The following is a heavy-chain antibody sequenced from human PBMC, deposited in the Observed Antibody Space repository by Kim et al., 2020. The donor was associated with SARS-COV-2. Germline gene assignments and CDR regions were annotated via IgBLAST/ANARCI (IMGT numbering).Heavy chain of an antibody. J-gene: IGHJ3*02. CDR2: ISGSGGST. D-gene: IGHD3-10*01. V-gene: IGHV3-23*01. CDR1: GFTFSSYA. Sequence: GGSLRLSCAASGFTFSSYAMSWVRQAPGKGLEWVSAISGSGGSTYYADSVKGRFTISRDNSKNTLYLLMNSLRAEDTAVYYCAKDWNCGSGSYYRGGRNALGIWGQGTMVTVSS. CDR3: AKDWNCGSGSYYRGGRNALGI.